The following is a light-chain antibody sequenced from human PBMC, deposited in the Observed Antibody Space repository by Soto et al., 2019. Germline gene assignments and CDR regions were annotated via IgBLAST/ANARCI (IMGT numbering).Light chain of an antibody. CDR3: QQRRDWPRA. V-gene: IGKV3-11*01. CDR1: QSVGSY. CDR2: DAS. Sequence: EIVLTQSPVTLSLSPGERATLSCRASQSVGSYLVWYQQKPGQAPRLLIYDASKRATGIPERFSGSGSGTDFTLTINILEPEDFAVYYCQQRRDWPRAFGGGTKVEMK. J-gene: IGKJ4*01.